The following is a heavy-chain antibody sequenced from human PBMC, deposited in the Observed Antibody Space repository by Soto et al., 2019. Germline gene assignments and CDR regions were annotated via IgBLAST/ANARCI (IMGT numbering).Heavy chain of an antibody. D-gene: IGHD2-15*01. CDR3: AKTGYCSGGSCYVYYYCGMDV. CDR1: GYTFTSYY. J-gene: IGHJ6*02. CDR2: ISAYNGNT. Sequence: ASVKVSCKASGYTFTSYYMHWVRQAPGQGLEWMGWISAYNGNTKYAQKFQGRVTMTTDTSTSTAFMELRSLRSDDTAVYYCAKTGYCSGGSCYVYYYCGMDVWGQGTTVTVSS. V-gene: IGHV1-18*04.